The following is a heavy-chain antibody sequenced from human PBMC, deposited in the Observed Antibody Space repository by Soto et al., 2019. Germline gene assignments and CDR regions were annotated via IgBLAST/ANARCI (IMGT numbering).Heavy chain of an antibody. V-gene: IGHV3-7*01. CDR2: INQDGSEK. CDR3: SRSLDS. J-gene: IGHJ4*02. Sequence: GGALRLSCAASGFTFSTYWMDWVRQTPGKGLEWVANINQDGSEKNYVDSVKGRFTIYRDNAKNSLYLQMSSLTAEDSALYYCSRSLDSWGQGTLVTVSS. CDR1: GFTFSTYW.